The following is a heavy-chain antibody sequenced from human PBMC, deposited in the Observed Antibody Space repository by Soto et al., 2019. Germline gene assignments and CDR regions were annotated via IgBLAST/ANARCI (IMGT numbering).Heavy chain of an antibody. Sequence: ASETLSLTCTVSSGSISGSRYYWGWIRQPPGKGLEWIGSMYYSGSTYYNPSLKSRVTVSVDTPKNQFSLKLSSVTAADTAVYYCARFNWYFDLWGRGTLVTVSS. CDR2: MYYSGST. V-gene: IGHV4-39*01. CDR1: SGSISGSRYY. J-gene: IGHJ2*01. CDR3: ARFNWYFDL.